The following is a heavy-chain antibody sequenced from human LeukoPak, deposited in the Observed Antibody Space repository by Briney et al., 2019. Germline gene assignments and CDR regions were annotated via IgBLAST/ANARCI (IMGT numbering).Heavy chain of an antibody. CDR3: ARGLDQYGSGSYYNDY. Sequence: SETLSLTCAVYGGSFSGYYWSWIRQPPGKGLEWIGEIKHSGSTNYNPSLKSRVTISVDTSKNQFSLKLSSVTAADTAVYYCARGLDQYGSGSYYNDYWGQGTLVTVSS. J-gene: IGHJ4*02. D-gene: IGHD3-10*01. V-gene: IGHV4-34*01. CDR1: GGSFSGYY. CDR2: IKHSGST.